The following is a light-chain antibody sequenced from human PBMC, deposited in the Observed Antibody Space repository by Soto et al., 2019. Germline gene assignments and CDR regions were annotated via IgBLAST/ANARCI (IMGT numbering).Light chain of an antibody. CDR2: EVS. V-gene: IGLV2-14*01. J-gene: IGLJ1*01. CDR1: SSDIGDYNY. Sequence: QSLLTEPASLSGSPGQSITISCTGTSSDIGDYNYVSWYQHHPGKAPKLMIYEVSHRPSGVSDRFSGSKSGNTASLTISGLQAADEADYYCSSFTRSSTLLYVFGTGTKVTVL. CDR3: SSFTRSSTLLYV.